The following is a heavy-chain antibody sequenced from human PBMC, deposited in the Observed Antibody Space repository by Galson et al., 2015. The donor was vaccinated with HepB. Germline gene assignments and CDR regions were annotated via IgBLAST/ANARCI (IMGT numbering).Heavy chain of an antibody. Sequence: SLRLSCAASGFTFSSYGMHWVRQAPGKGLEWVAVIWYDGSNKYYADSVKGRFTISRDNSKNTLYLQMNSLRAEDTAVYYCARGGIGITFGGVIANSDVFDIWGQGTMVTVSS. V-gene: IGHV3-33*08. D-gene: IGHD3-16*02. CDR1: GFTFSSYG. J-gene: IGHJ3*02. CDR2: IWYDGSNK. CDR3: ARGGIGITFGGVIANSDVFDI.